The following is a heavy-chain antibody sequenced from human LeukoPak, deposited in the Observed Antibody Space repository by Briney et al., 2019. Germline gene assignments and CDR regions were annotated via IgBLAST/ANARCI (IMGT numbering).Heavy chain of an antibody. V-gene: IGHV4-59*01. CDR1: GGSISSYY. Sequence: SETLSLTCTVSGGSISSYYWSWIRQPPGKGLEWIGYYSGSTNYTPSLKSRVTISVDTSKNQFSLKLSSVTAADTAVYYCAREGCSSTSCYRNGFDPWGQGTLVTVSS. CDR3: AREGCSSTSCYRNGFDP. CDR2: YSGST. D-gene: IGHD2-2*02. J-gene: IGHJ5*02.